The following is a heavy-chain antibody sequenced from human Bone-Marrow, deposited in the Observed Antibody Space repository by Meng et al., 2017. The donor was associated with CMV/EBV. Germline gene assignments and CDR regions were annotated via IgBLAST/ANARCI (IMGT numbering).Heavy chain of an antibody. D-gene: IGHD2-2*01. J-gene: IGHJ4*02. CDR2: ISYDGSNK. Sequence: GGSLRLSCAASGFTFSSYWMSWVRQAPGKGLEWVAVISYDGSNKYYADSVKGRFTISRDNSKNTLYLQMNSLRAEDTAVYYCARDARPKDIVVEGGAHFDYWGQGTLVTVSS. V-gene: IGHV3-30-3*01. CDR1: GFTFSSYW. CDR3: ARDARPKDIVVEGGAHFDY.